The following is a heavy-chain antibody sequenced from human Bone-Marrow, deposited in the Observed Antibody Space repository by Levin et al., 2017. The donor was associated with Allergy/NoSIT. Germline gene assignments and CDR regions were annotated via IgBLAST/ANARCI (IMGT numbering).Heavy chain of an antibody. CDR1: GYKFTSYW. D-gene: IGHD5-12*01. CDR2: IYPGDSDT. CDR3: ARLGYSAYAGDY. V-gene: IGHV5-51*01. Sequence: GESLKISCKNSGYKFTSYWIGWVRQMPGKGLEWMGIIYPGDSDTRYSPSFQGHVTISVDKSVSTAYLQWTSLKASDTAMYYCARLGYSAYAGDYWGQGTLVTVSS. J-gene: IGHJ4*02.